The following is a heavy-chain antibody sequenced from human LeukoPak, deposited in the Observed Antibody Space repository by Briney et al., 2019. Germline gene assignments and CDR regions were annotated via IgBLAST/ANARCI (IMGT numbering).Heavy chain of an antibody. CDR1: GFTFDDYG. D-gene: IGHD2-2*02. Sequence: GGSLRLSCAASGFTFDDYGMSWVRQAPGKGLEWVSGINWNGGSTGYADSVKGRFTISRDNAKNSLYLQMNSLRAEDTALYYCARTYCSSTSCYIYYYYMDVCGKGTTVTVSS. CDR2: INWNGGST. V-gene: IGHV3-20*04. CDR3: ARTYCSSTSCYIYYYYMDV. J-gene: IGHJ6*03.